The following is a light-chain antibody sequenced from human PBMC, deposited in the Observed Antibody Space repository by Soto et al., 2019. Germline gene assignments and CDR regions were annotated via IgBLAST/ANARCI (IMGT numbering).Light chain of an antibody. J-gene: IGKJ2*02. CDR1: QSVSRF. Sequence: EIVMTQSPATLSVSPGARVTLSCRASQSVSRFLAWYQQRPGQAPRLLIYDTSTRATGVPARFSGSGSGTECSLTISSLQSEDFAGYYCQQYDNWPPCTFGQGTKLEVK. CDR2: DTS. CDR3: QQYDNWPPCT. V-gene: IGKV3-15*01.